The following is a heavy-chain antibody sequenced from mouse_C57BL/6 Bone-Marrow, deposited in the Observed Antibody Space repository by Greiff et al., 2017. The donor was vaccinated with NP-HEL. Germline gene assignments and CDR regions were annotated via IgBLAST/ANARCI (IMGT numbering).Heavy chain of an antibody. CDR1: GYTFTDYY. D-gene: IGHD1-1*01. Sequence: VQLQQSGPVLVKPGASVKMSCKASGYTFTDYYMNWVKQSHGKSLEWIGVINPYNGGTSYNQKFKGKATLTVDKSSSTAYMELNSLTSEDSAVYYCADYYGLATGAYWGQGTLVTVSA. V-gene: IGHV1-19*01. CDR3: ADYYGLATGAY. CDR2: INPYNGGT. J-gene: IGHJ3*01.